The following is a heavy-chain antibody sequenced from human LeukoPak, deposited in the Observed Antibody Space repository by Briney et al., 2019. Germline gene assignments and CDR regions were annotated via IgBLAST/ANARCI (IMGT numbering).Heavy chain of an antibody. D-gene: IGHD1-26*01. CDR1: GGTFSSYA. V-gene: IGHV1-69*04. J-gene: IGHJ4*02. Sequence: SVKVSCKASGGTFSSYAISWVRQAPGQGLEWMGRIIPILGIANYAQKFQGRVTITADKSTSTAYMELSSLRSEDTAVYYCARVPGPYSGSYGPRDWGQGALVTVSS. CDR3: ARVPGPYSGSYGPRD. CDR2: IIPILGIA.